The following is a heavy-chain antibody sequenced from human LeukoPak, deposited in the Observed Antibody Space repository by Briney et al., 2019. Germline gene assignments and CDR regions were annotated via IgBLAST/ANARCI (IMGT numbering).Heavy chain of an antibody. CDR2: IYSGGST. J-gene: IGHJ6*03. V-gene: IGHV3-66*02. Sequence: GGSLRLSCAASGFTVSSNYMSWVRQAPGKGLEWVSVIYSGGSTYYADSVRGRFTISRDNSKNTLYLQMNSLRAEDTAVYYCARQGGGSARYYYYMDVWGKGTTVTVSS. CDR3: ARQGGGSARYYYYMDV. D-gene: IGHD5-12*01. CDR1: GFTVSSNY.